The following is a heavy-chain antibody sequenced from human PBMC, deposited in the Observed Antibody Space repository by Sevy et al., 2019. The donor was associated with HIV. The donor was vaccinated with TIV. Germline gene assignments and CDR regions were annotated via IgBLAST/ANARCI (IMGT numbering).Heavy chain of an antibody. CDR3: ARDTLAYCSSASCLYGMDV. Sequence: ASVKVSCKASGGTFSSYAISWVRQAPGQGLEWMGGIIPIFGTANYALKFQGRVTITADESTSTAYMELSSLRSEDTAVYYCARDTLAYCSSASCLYGMDVWGQGTTVTVSS. CDR1: GGTFSSYA. CDR2: IIPIFGTA. J-gene: IGHJ6*02. V-gene: IGHV1-69*13. D-gene: IGHD2-2*01.